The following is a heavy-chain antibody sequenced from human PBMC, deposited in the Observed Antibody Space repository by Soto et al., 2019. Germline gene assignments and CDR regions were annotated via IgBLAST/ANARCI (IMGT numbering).Heavy chain of an antibody. D-gene: IGHD3-3*01. V-gene: IGHV4-34*01. Sequence: QVQLQQWGAGLLKPSETLSLTCAVYGGSFSGYYWSWIRQPPGKGLEWIGEINHSGSTNYNPSLKSRVTISVDTSKNQFYLKLSAVTAADTAVYYCARINFGVVIGYGMDVWGQGTTVTVSS. J-gene: IGHJ6*02. CDR2: INHSGST. CDR1: GGSFSGYY. CDR3: ARINFGVVIGYGMDV.